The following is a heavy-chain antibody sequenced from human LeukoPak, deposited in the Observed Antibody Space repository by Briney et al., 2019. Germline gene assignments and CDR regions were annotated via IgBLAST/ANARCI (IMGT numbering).Heavy chain of an antibody. J-gene: IGHJ3*02. CDR3: ARDRSGYCSSTSCSKDHDAFDI. D-gene: IGHD2-2*01. CDR2: ISYDGSNK. CDR1: GFTFSSYA. V-gene: IGHV3-30-3*01. Sequence: GGSLRLSCAASGFTFSSYAMHWVRQAPGKGLEWVAVISYDGSNKYYADSVKGRFTISRDNSKNTLYLQMNSLRAEDTAVYYCARDRSGYCSSTSCSKDHDAFDIWGQGTMVTVSS.